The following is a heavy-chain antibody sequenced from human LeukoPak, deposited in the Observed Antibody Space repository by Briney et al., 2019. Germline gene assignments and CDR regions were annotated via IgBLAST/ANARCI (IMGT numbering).Heavy chain of an antibody. CDR1: ARTFSSYA. Sequence: PSVKFSCKASARTFSSYAISWVRQAPGHGSEWVGGIIPIFGTANNAQNFQGRVTITADESTSTAYMDLSSLRSEDTAVYYCATGATVTSLLDPWGQGTLVTVSS. J-gene: IGHJ5*02. D-gene: IGHD5-12*01. CDR3: ATGATVTSLLDP. CDR2: IIPIFGTA. V-gene: IGHV1-69*13.